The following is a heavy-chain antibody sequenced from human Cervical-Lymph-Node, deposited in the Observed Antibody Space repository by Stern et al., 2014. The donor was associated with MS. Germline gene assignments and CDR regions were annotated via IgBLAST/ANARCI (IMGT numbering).Heavy chain of an antibody. V-gene: IGHV2-5*01. J-gene: IGHJ3*02. CDR3: AHNFGSAGNLDNAFDI. CDR1: GFSLSTSGVS. CDR2: FYWNGDK. D-gene: IGHD4-23*01. Sequence: QVPLKESGPTLVKPTQTLTLTCTFSGFSLSTSGVSVAWIRQPPGKALEWLSPFYWNGDKRYNPSLKSRVTITKDTSENQVVLKMTSMAPVDTATYYCAHNFGSAGNLDNAFDIWGRGTMVTVSS.